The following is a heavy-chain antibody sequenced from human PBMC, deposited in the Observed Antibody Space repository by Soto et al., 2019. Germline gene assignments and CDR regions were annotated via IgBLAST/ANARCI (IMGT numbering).Heavy chain of an antibody. J-gene: IGHJ6*02. CDR1: GFTFSSYE. CDR2: ISSSGSTI. V-gene: IGHV3-48*03. D-gene: IGHD3-22*01. CDR3: ASRYYYDSSGSENYYYYGMDV. Sequence: GGSLRLSCAASGFTFSSYEMNWVRQAPGKGLEWVSYISSSGSTIYYADSVKGRFTISRDNAKNSLYLQMNSLRAEDTAVYYCASRYYYDSSGSENYYYYGMDVRGQGTKVTVS.